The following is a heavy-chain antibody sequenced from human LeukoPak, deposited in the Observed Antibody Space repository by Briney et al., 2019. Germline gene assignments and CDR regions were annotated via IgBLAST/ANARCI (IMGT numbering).Heavy chain of an antibody. CDR2: IYYSGST. CDR3: ARGGLRGWFDP. J-gene: IGHJ5*02. V-gene: IGHV4-59*01. Sequence: SETLSLTCTVSGGSISSYYWSWIRQPPGKGLEWIGYIYYSGSTNYNPSLKGRFTISVDTSKKQFSLKLSSVTAADTAVYYCARGGLRGWFDPWGQGTLVTVSS. CDR1: GGSISSYY. D-gene: IGHD2-15*01.